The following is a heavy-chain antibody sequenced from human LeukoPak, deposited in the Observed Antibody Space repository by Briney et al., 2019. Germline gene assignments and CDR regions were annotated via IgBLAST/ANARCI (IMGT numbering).Heavy chain of an antibody. V-gene: IGHV1-3*01. Sequence: ASVKVSCKASGYIFSDYAIHWVRQAPGQGLEWMVWINAGNGKTKYSQKVQERVTITRETSASTAYLELSGLRFEDTAVYFCARARWTSTGTTYYLDYWGQGTLVTISS. CDR1: GYIFSDYA. D-gene: IGHD4-17*01. CDR3: ARARWTSTGTTYYLDY. CDR2: INAGNGKT. J-gene: IGHJ4*02.